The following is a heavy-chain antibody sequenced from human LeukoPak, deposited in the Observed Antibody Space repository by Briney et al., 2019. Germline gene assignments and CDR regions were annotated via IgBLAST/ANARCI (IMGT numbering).Heavy chain of an antibody. D-gene: IGHD1-26*01. V-gene: IGHV1-2*02. CDR2: INPNSGGT. J-gene: IGHJ3*02. CDR1: GYTFTGYY. Sequence: ASVKVSCKASGYTFTGYYMHWVRQAPGQGLEWMGWINPNSGGTNYAQKFQGRVTMTRDTPISTAYMELSRLRSDDTAVYYCARSRVGANEAFDIWGQGTMVTVSS. CDR3: ARSRVGANEAFDI.